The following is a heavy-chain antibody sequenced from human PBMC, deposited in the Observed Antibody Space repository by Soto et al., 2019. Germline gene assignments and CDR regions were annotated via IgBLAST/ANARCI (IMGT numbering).Heavy chain of an antibody. J-gene: IGHJ4*02. CDR3: ARDGRRSGNLDY. V-gene: IGHV3-48*02. Sequence: EVQLVESGGGLVQPGGSLRLSCAASGFSFSTYAMKWVRQAPGKGLEWVAHINTGSDPIYYADSVKGRFTISRDNAKNSVYLQMSGLKDEDTAIYFCARDGRRSGNLDYWGQGTLVTVSS. CDR2: INTGSDPI. CDR1: GFSFSTYA.